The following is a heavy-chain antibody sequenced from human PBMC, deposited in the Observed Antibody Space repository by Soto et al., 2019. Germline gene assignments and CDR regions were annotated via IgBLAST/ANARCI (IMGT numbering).Heavy chain of an antibody. CDR3: TRGLENYSYFDY. V-gene: IGHV3-74*01. CDR1: GFTFSSYW. Sequence: EVQLVESGGGLVQPGGSLRLSCAASGFTFSSYWMHWVRQAPGKGLEWVSRINSDGSSTVYADSVTGRFTISRDNAKNTLYAQMTSLRAEDTAVYYCTRGLENYSYFDYWGQGILATVSS. J-gene: IGHJ4*02. D-gene: IGHD1-7*01. CDR2: INSDGSST.